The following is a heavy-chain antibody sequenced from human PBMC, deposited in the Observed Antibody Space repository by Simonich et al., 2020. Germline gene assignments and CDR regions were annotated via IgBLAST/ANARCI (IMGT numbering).Heavy chain of an antibody. CDR3: ARGGVQYYYYYMDV. D-gene: IGHD3-3*01. V-gene: IGHV1-2*02. CDR1: GYTFTGYY. CDR2: INTNSGGT. J-gene: IGHJ6*03. Sequence: QVQLVQSGAEVKKPGASVKVSCKASGYTFTGYYMHWVRQAPGQGLGWRGWINTNSGGTNYAQKFQGRVTMTRDTYISTAYMELSRLRADDTAVYYCARGGVQYYYYYMDVWGKGTTVTVSS.